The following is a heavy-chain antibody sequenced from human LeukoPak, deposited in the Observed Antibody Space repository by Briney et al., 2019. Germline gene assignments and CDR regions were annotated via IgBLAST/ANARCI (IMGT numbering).Heavy chain of an antibody. J-gene: IGHJ6*03. Sequence: GGSLRLSCAASGFTFSSYSMNWVRQAPGKGLEWVSYISSSSSTIYYADSVKGRFNISRDNSKKTVDLQMNNLRAEDTAVYYCAKLLTGRPSGYMDVWGKGTTVSVSS. CDR3: AKLLTGRPSGYMDV. CDR2: ISSSSSTI. V-gene: IGHV3-48*01. CDR1: GFTFSSYS. D-gene: IGHD6-6*01.